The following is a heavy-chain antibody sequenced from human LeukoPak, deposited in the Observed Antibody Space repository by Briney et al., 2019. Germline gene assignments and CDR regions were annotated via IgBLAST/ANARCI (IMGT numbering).Heavy chain of an antibody. CDR3: AREDIAAAGTINWFDP. V-gene: IGHV4-59*01. J-gene: IGHJ5*02. CDR2: INYSGST. CDR1: GGSISSYY. D-gene: IGHD6-13*01. Sequence: SETLSLTCTVSGGSISSYYWSWIRQPPGKGLEWIGYINYSGSTNYNPSLKSRVTISVDTSKDQFSLKLSSVTAADTAVYYCAREDIAAAGTINWFDPWGQGTLVTVSA.